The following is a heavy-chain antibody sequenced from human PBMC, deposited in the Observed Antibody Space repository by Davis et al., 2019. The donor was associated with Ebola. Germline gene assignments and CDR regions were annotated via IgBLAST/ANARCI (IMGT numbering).Heavy chain of an antibody. Sequence: PGGSLRLSCAASGFTFSSYWMSWVRQAPEKGLEWVATIKADGSAKYYVDSVKGRFTISRDNVKNSLYLQMDSLRAEDTAVYYCARWASVGYWGQGTLVTVSS. CDR2: IKADGSAK. CDR1: GFTFSSYW. J-gene: IGHJ4*02. CDR3: ARWASVGY. D-gene: IGHD1-26*01. V-gene: IGHV3-7*01.